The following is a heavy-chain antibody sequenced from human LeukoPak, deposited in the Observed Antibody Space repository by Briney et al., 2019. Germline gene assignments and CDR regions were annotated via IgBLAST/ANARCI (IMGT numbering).Heavy chain of an antibody. CDR3: ARDIAVAGTLFPIGWFDP. CDR2: IIPILGIA. D-gene: IGHD6-19*01. Sequence: SVKVSCKASGGTFSSYAISWVRQAPGQGLEWMGRIIPILGIANYAQKFQGRVTITADKSTSTAYMELSSLRSEDTAVYYCARDIAVAGTLFPIGWFDPWGQGTLVTVSS. J-gene: IGHJ5*02. V-gene: IGHV1-69*04. CDR1: GGTFSSYA.